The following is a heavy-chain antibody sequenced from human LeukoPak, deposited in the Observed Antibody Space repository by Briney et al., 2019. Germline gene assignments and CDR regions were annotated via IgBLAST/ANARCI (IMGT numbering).Heavy chain of an antibody. D-gene: IGHD3-9*01. CDR3: ARDGYYDILTGYYYYYMDV. CDR1: GFTFSDYY. Sequence: PGGSLRLSCAASGFTFSDYYMSWIRQAPGKGLEWIGRIYTSGSTNYNPSLKSRLTISVDTSKNQFSLKLSSVTAADTAVYYCARDGYYDILTGYYYYYMDVWGKGTTVTVSS. J-gene: IGHJ6*03. V-gene: IGHV4-4*08. CDR2: IYTSGST.